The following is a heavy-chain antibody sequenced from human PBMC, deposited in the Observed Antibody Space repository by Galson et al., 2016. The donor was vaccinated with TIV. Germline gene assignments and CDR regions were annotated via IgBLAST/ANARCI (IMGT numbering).Heavy chain of an antibody. Sequence: SLRLSCAASGFTFDDYSMSWVRQAPGKGLEWVSGLNWNGGSTDYADSVQGRFTISRDNAKNSLYLQMNSLRPEDTAMYYCAREGVVDSSMDYYYYYCLDVWGKGTTVTVSS. D-gene: IGHD5-18*01. CDR3: AREGVVDSSMDYYYYYCLDV. J-gene: IGHJ6*04. CDR1: GFTFDDYS. CDR2: LNWNGGST. V-gene: IGHV3-20*04.